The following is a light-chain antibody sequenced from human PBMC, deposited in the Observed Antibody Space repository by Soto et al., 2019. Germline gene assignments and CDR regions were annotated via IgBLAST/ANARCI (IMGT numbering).Light chain of an antibody. CDR2: DAT. J-gene: IGKJ1*01. V-gene: IGKV3-11*01. CDR1: QSVSSF. Sequence: EIVLTQSPDTLSLSPGERATLSCRASQSVSSFLAWYQQKPGQAPRLLIYDATNRATGVPARFSGSGSATDFTLTIPSLEPEDFAVYYCHQRSNWPWTFGQGTKVEV. CDR3: HQRSNWPWT.